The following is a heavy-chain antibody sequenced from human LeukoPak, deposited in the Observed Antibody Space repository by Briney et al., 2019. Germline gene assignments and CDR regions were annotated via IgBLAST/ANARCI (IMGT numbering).Heavy chain of an antibody. D-gene: IGHD1-26*01. CDR3: ARQGSGNYLSPVNY. Sequence: KPSETLSLTCTVSGGSISRSSYYWGWIRQPPGKGLEWIGTIYYSGSTYYNLSLKSRVTISVDTSKNQFSLKLSSVTAADTAVYYCARQGSGNYLSPVNYWGQGTLVTLSS. CDR1: GGSISRSSYY. V-gene: IGHV4-39*01. J-gene: IGHJ4*02. CDR2: IYYSGST.